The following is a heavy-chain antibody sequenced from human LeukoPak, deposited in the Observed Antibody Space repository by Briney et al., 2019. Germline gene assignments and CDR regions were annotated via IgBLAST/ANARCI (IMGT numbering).Heavy chain of an antibody. J-gene: IGHJ6*03. CDR2: IYYSGTT. CDR1: GGSISSSTYY. CDR3: ARLYPSNTFMDV. Sequence: SETLSLTCTVSGGSISSSTYYWGWIRQPPGKGLEWIGSIYYSGTTYYNPSLKSRVTISVDTSINQFSLKLSSVTAADTAMYYCARLYPSNTFMDVWGKGTTVTVSS. D-gene: IGHD2-2*02. V-gene: IGHV4-39*01.